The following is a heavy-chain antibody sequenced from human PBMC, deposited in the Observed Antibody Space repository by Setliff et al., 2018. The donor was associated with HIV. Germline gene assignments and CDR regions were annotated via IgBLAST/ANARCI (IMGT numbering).Heavy chain of an antibody. J-gene: IGHJ3*02. CDR3: ARHLYLIPDAFDI. CDR1: GGSISSSSSY. D-gene: IGHD3-16*01. CDR2: VSYSGST. Sequence: ETLSLTCTVSGGSISSSSSYWGWIRQPPGRGLEWIGSVSYSGSTYYNPSLKSRVTISVDTSKNQFSLRLSSVTAADTAVFFCARHLYLIPDAFDIWGQGTMVTVSS. V-gene: IGHV4-39*01.